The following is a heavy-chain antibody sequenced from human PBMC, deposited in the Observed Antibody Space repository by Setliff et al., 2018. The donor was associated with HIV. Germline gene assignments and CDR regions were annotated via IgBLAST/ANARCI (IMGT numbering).Heavy chain of an antibody. J-gene: IGHJ5*02. CDR2: IIPIFGTA. CDR1: GGTFSSYA. D-gene: IGHD3-3*01. V-gene: IGHV1-69*05. Sequence: ASVKVSCKASGGTFSSYAISWVRQAPGQGLEWMGGIIPIFGTANYAQKFQGRVTITTDESTSTAYMELSSLRSEDTAVYYCARELRITIFGVVNNWFDPWGQGTLVTVS. CDR3: ARELRITIFGVVNNWFDP.